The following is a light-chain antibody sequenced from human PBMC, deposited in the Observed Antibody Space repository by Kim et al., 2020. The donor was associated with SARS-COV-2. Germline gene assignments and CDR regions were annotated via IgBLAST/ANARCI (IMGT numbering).Light chain of an antibody. V-gene: IGKV1-27*01. CDR3: KQCKGAPWT. CDR1: QGISNY. CDR2: AAS. J-gene: IGKJ1*01. Sequence: DIQMTQSPSSLSASVGDRVTITCRASQGISNYLAWYQQKPGKVPKLLIYAASALRSGVPSRFSGSGSGTDFTLTITRLQPEDVGVNYCKQCKGAPWTFGHGRKVDIK.